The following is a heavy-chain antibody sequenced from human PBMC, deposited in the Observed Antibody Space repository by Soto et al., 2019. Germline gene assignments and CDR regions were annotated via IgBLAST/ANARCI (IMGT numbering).Heavy chain of an antibody. J-gene: IGHJ6*02. CDR3: ARSVSFRYQLLKRGMDV. Sequence: SVKVSCKASGGTFSSYAISWVRQAPGQGLEWMGGIIPIFGTANYAQRFQGRVTITADESTSTAYMELSSLRSEDTAVYYCARSVSFRYQLLKRGMDVWGQGTTGTVSS. CDR2: IIPIFGTA. CDR1: GGTFSSYA. V-gene: IGHV1-69*13. D-gene: IGHD2-2*01.